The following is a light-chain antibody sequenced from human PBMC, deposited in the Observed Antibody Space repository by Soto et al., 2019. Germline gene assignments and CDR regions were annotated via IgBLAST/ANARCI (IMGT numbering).Light chain of an antibody. V-gene: IGLV2-14*03. CDR2: DVS. Sequence: QSVLTQPASVSGSPGQSITISCTGTVSDVGGYASVSWYQQHPGKAPKLMIYDVSDRPSGVSNRFSGSKSGNTASLTISGLQAEYEADYYCTSYTRSSTYVFGTGTKVTVL. J-gene: IGLJ1*01. CDR3: TSYTRSSTYV. CDR1: VSDVGGYAS.